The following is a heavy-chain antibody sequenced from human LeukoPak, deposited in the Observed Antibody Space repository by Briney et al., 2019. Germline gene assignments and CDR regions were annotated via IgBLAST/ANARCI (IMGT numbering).Heavy chain of an antibody. CDR2: INPSGGST. J-gene: IGHJ4*02. CDR3: AIEIQPSHWSAPWPEGY. V-gene: IGHV1-46*01. D-gene: IGHD5-18*01. CDR1: GYTFTSYY. Sequence: ASVKVSCKASGYTFTSYYMHWVRQAPGQGLEWMGIINPSGGSTSYAQKFQGRVTMTRDTSTSTVYMELSSLRSEDTAVYYCAIEIQPSHWSAPWPEGYWGQGTLVTVSS.